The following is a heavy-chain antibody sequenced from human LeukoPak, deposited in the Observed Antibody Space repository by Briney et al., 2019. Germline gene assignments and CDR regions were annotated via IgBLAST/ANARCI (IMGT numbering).Heavy chain of an antibody. Sequence: PSETLSLTCAVSGGSISSTSYHWAWIRQPPGKGLEWIGNIYYSGSTCYNPSLRSRVTISVDTSKNQFSLNLSSVTAADTAVYYCARAPYSSSSVDYWGQGTLVTVSS. J-gene: IGHJ4*02. V-gene: IGHV4-39*07. CDR3: ARAPYSSSSVDY. CDR1: GGSISSTSYH. CDR2: IYYSGST. D-gene: IGHD6-6*01.